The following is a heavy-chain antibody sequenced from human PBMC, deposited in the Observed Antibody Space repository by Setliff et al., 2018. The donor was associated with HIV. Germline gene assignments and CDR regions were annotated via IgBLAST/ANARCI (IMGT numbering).Heavy chain of an antibody. V-gene: IGHV4-31*03. D-gene: IGHD1-7*01. Sequence: SETLSLTCTVSGGSINSGGYYWTWVRQHPGKGLQWIGYIYYIGGAYYNPSLKSRVTISLDTSKNHFSLNLSSVTAADTAVYYCARDRSNWNYGKNYMDVWGKGTTVTVSS. CDR1: GGSINSGGYY. CDR2: IYYIGGA. CDR3: ARDRSNWNYGKNYMDV. J-gene: IGHJ6*03.